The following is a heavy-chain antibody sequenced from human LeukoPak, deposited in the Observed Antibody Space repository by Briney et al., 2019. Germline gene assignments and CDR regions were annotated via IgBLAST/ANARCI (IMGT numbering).Heavy chain of an antibody. V-gene: IGHV5-51*01. J-gene: IGHJ4*02. CDR3: ARQGGRWLPNYYFDY. CDR2: IYPGDSDT. Sequence: GESLKISCKGSGYSFTSYWIGWVRQMPGKGLEWMWIIYPGDSDTRYSPSFQGQVTISADKSISTAYLQWSSLKASDTAMYYCARQGGRWLPNYYFDYWGQGTLVTVSS. CDR1: GYSFTSYW. D-gene: IGHD5-24*01.